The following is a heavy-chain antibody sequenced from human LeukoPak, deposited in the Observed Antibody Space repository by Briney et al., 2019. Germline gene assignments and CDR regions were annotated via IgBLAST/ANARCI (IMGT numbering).Heavy chain of an antibody. CDR3: AREGYDYIWGSYRYTSFDY. D-gene: IGHD3-16*02. CDR1: GGSISSYY. Sequence: PSETLSLACTLSGGSISSYYWSWIRQPAGKGLEWIGRIYISGSTNYNPSLKSRVTMSVDTSKNQFSLKLSSVTAADTAVYYCAREGYDYIWGSYRYTSFDYWGQGTLVTVSS. CDR2: IYISGST. V-gene: IGHV4-4*07. J-gene: IGHJ4*02.